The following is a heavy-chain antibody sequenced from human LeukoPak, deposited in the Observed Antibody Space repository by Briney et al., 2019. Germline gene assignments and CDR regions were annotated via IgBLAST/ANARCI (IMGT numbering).Heavy chain of an antibody. D-gene: IGHD2-21*01. Sequence: IPSETLCLTCAVYGGSFSAYYWSWIRQSPGKGLEWIGEINHRGSTNYNPSLKSRVTISVDTSKNQFSLRLSSVTAADTGVYHCARTDTYCRLDYWGQGALVTVSS. J-gene: IGHJ4*02. CDR2: INHRGST. CDR3: ARTDTYCRLDY. V-gene: IGHV4-34*01. CDR1: GGSFSAYY.